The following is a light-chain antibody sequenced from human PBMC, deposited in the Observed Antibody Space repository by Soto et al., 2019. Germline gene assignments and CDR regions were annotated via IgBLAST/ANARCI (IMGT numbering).Light chain of an antibody. V-gene: IGLV2-8*01. CDR2: DVN. CDR1: SIDVGAYNY. Sequence: QSALTQPPSASGSPGQSVTISCTGTSIDVGAYNYVSWYQQHPGKAPKLIIYDVNKRPSGVPDRFSGSKSGNTASLTVSGLQAEDEADYYCCSYAGSNNLFGGGTKVTVL. J-gene: IGLJ2*01. CDR3: CSYAGSNNL.